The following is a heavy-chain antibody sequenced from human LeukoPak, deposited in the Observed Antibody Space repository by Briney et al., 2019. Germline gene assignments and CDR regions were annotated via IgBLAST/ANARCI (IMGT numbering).Heavy chain of an antibody. CDR2: ISYSGST. V-gene: IGHV4-39*01. CDR1: GDSISSSSDY. J-gene: IGHJ5*02. D-gene: IGHD1-7*01. CDR3: AKKKSGTMSES. Sequence: SETLSLTCTVSGDSISSSSDYWVWIRQPPGKGLEWIGTISYSGSTYSISSLKSRLTISVDASKKQVSLNLSSVTAADTAMYYCAKKKSGTMSESWGQGTLVTVSS.